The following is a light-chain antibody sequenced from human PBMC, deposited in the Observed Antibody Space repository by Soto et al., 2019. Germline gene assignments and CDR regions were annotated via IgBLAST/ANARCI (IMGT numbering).Light chain of an antibody. CDR1: QGMSSF. V-gene: IGKV1-9*01. CDR3: QQLNIDSYPIT. J-gene: IGKJ5*01. Sequence: IHLTHSPSSLSASIGDLVTITGRVTQGMSSFLPWYQQKPGKAPKLLIFSASTLKSGIPSRFSGSGSGTELKLTISSLQPEDFASDYCQQLNIDSYPITCGQGTRREIK. CDR2: SAS.